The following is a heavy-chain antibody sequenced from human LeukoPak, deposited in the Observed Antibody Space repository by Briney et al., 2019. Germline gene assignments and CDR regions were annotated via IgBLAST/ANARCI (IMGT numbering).Heavy chain of an antibody. CDR1: DGSISSYY. CDR3: AKLGHSDGWYLGAFDI. D-gene: IGHD6-19*01. V-gene: IGHV4-59*08. CDR2: TSYSRTT. Sequence: SETLSLTCTVSDGSISSYYWSWIRQTPGMRLEWIGYTSYSRTTIYNSYFKGRATMSIDTSKNQLYLNLTSVTTTDTAVYYCAKLGHSDGWYLGAFDIWGQGTTVIVSS. J-gene: IGHJ3*02.